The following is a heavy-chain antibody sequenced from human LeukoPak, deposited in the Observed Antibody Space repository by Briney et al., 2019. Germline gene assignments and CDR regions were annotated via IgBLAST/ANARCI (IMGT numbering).Heavy chain of an antibody. V-gene: IGHV3-23*01. J-gene: IGHJ6*03. Sequence: GRSLRLSCAASGFTFSSYAVHWVRQAPGKGLEWVSTMSGSGGSTFYADSVQGRFTISRDNSKNTLYLQLNSLRVEDTAVYYCAKNRGAGSHYYYHMNVWGKGTTVTVSS. D-gene: IGHD1-26*01. CDR2: MSGSGGST. CDR1: GFTFSSYA. CDR3: AKNRGAGSHYYYHMNV.